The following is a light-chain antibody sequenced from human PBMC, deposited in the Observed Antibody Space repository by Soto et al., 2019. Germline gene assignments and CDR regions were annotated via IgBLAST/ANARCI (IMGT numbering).Light chain of an antibody. V-gene: IGKV3-11*01. CDR1: QSVSSY. CDR2: DAS. CDR3: QQRSNWPPT. Sequence: IMLTHSAGTVSLTQEERATLSCRASQSVSSYLAWYQQKPGQAPRLLIYDASNRATGIPARFSGSGSGTDFTLTISSLEPEDFAVYYCQQRSNWPPTFGQGTRLEIK. J-gene: IGKJ5*01.